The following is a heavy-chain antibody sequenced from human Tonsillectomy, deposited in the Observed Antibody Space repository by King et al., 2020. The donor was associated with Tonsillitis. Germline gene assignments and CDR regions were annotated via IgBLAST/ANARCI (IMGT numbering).Heavy chain of an antibody. CDR3: AMSYDRSGWNYNNYLDV. CDR1: GFIFSSYA. D-gene: IGHD3-22*01. Sequence: VQLVESGGGLVQPGGSLRLSCVASGFIFSSYAMSWVRQAPGKGLEWVSTISGSGGITHYADAVKGRFTISRDNSKKTLYLQMNSLRAEDTAVYYCAMSYDRSGWNYNNYLDVWGKGTTVTVSS. J-gene: IGHJ6*03. CDR2: ISGSGGIT. V-gene: IGHV3-23*04.